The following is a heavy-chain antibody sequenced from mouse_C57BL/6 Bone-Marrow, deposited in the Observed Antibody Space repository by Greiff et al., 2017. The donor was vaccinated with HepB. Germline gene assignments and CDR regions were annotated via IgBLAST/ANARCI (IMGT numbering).Heavy chain of an antibody. V-gene: IGHV1-85*01. CDR2: IYPRDGST. J-gene: IGHJ2*01. CDR1: GYTFTSYD. D-gene: IGHD1-1*01. Sequence: VQLQQSGPELVKPGASVKLSCKASGYTFTSYDINWVKQRPGQGLEWIGRIYPRDGSTKYNEKFKGKATLTVDTSSSTAYMELHSLTSEDSAVYFCAGEGVLRDYWGKGTTLTVSS. CDR3: AGEGVLRDY.